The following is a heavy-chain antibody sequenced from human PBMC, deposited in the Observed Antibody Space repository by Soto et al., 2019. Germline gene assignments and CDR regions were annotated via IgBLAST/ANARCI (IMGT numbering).Heavy chain of an antibody. CDR2: INQDGSEK. J-gene: IGHJ4*02. CDR3: SRSLGS. V-gene: IGHV3-7*01. Sequence: GGSLGLSCAASGFTFSNYWMDWVRQTPGKGLEWVANINQDGSEKNYVDSVKGRFTIYRDNAKNSLYLQMSSLTAEDSALYYCSRSLGSWGQGTLVTVSS. CDR1: GFTFSNYW.